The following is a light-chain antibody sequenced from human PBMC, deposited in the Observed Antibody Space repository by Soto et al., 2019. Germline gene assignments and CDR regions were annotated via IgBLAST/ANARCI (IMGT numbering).Light chain of an antibody. V-gene: IGKV1-5*01. CDR2: DAS. Sequence: DIQRNQSPSTLSASVGDRVTITCRASQSISSWLAWYQQKPGKAPKLLIYDASSLESGVPSGFSGSGSGTEFTLTISSLQPDDFATYYCQQYNSYSWTFGQGTKVDIK. J-gene: IGKJ1*01. CDR1: QSISSW. CDR3: QQYNSYSWT.